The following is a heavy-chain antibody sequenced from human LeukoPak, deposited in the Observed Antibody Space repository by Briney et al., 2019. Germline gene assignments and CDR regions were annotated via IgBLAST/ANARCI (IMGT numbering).Heavy chain of an antibody. V-gene: IGHV1-2*02. Sequence: ASVKVSCKASGYTFTGYYMHWVRQAPGQGLEWMGWINPNSGGTNYAQKFQGRVTMTRDTSISTAYMELSRLRSDDTAVYYCARDRTHYYDSSGYQGYWGQGTLVTVSS. CDR1: GYTFTGYY. CDR2: INPNSGGT. CDR3: ARDRTHYYDSSGYQGY. J-gene: IGHJ4*02. D-gene: IGHD3-22*01.